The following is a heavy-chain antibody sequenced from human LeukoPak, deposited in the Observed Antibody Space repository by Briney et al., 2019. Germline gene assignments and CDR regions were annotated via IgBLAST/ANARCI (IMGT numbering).Heavy chain of an antibody. V-gene: IGHV1-2*02. J-gene: IGHJ4*02. CDR1: GYTFTGYY. CDR2: IDPSTGST. CDR3: ARRPFLTLVGGAPTGHYFDF. Sequence: ASVKVSCKASGYTFTGYYMHWVRQAPGQGLEWMGWIDPSTGSTNYAQKFEGRVTLTRDTSIGTAYMELRKLRSDDTAIYYCARRPFLTLVGGAPTGHYFDFWGQGTLVSVSS. D-gene: IGHD3-10*01.